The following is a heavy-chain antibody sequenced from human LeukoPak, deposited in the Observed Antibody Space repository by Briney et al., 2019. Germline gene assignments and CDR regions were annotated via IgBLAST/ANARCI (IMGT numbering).Heavy chain of an antibody. V-gene: IGHV3-23*01. J-gene: IGHJ6*03. CDR1: GFTFSSYA. CDR3: AKVGATGYYYYMDV. CDR2: ISGSGGST. Sequence: PGGSLRLSCAASGFTFSSYAMSWVRQAPGKGLDWVSAISGSGGSTYYADSVKGRFTISRDNSKNTLYLQMNSLRAEDTAVYYCAKVGATGYYYYMDVWGKGTTVTVSS. D-gene: IGHD1-26*01.